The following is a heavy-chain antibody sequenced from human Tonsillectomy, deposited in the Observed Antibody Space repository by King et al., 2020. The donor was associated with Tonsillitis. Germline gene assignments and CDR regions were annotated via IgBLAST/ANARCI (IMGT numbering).Heavy chain of an antibody. CDR1: GGTFSSYA. CDR2: IIPVFGTA. Sequence: QLVQSGAEVKKPGSSVKVSCKASGGTFSSYAISWVRQAPGQGLEWMGGIIPVFGTADYAQKFQGRVTITADESTSTVHMDLSSLRSDDTAVYYCARGANWFDPWGQGTLVTVSS. CDR3: ARGANWFDP. J-gene: IGHJ5*02. V-gene: IGHV1-69*01.